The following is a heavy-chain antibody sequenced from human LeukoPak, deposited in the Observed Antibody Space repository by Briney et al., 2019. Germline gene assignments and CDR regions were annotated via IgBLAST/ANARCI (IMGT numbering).Heavy chain of an antibody. CDR1: GFTFSSYA. CDR2: ISGSGGST. V-gene: IGHV3-23*01. CDR3: AKDLSVLWFGESS. Sequence: PGGSLRLSCAASGFTFSSYAMSWVRQAPGKGLEWVSAISGSGGSTYYTDSVKGRFTISRDNSKNTLYLQMNSLRAEDTAVYYCAKDLSVLWFGESSWGQGTLVTVSS. D-gene: IGHD3-10*01. J-gene: IGHJ4*02.